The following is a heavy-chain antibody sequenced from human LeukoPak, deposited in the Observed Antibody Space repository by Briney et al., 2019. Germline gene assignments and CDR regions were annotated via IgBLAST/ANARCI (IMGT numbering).Heavy chain of an antibody. CDR2: IYPGDSDT. CDR1: GCSVTSYW. Sequence: PGASLKISCNGAGCSVTSYWIGGVRQLPGKGLEWMGSIYPGDSDTSYSPSFQGQVTISADKSISTAYLQWSSLKASDTAMYYCARLFGGSGWYFDYWGQGTLVTVSS. D-gene: IGHD6-19*01. V-gene: IGHV5-51*01. J-gene: IGHJ4*02. CDR3: ARLFGGSGWYFDY.